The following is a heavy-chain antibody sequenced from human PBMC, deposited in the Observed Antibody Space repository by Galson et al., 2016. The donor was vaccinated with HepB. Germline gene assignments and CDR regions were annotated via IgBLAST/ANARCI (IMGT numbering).Heavy chain of an antibody. D-gene: IGHD6-19*01. CDR2: ISGDGRTI. J-gene: IGHJ5*01. CDR3: ARMFPLYSSGWYVRGDGWFDS. V-gene: IGHV3-11*01. CDR1: GFTFSYYY. Sequence: SLRLSCAASGFTFSYYYMSWIRQAPGMGLEWVSYISGDGRTINYADSVKGRFTISRGNAKNSLYLHMNSLTGEDTAVYYCARMFPLYSSGWYVRGDGWFDSWGQGTLVTVSS.